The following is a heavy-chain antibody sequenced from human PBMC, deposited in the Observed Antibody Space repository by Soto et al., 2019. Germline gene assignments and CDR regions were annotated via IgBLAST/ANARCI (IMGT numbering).Heavy chain of an antibody. CDR3: AIHSGDTSLYYAFDI. D-gene: IGHD1-26*01. CDR1: GTFKSYA. V-gene: IGHV1-69*01. Sequence: QVQLVQSGAEVKKPGSSVKVSCKASGTFKSYAITCVRQAPGQGLEWMGVITPIFGTPNYAQKFQGRVTIATKESTSTADMEPSCMRSGDAAVYYCAIHSGDTSLYYAFDIWGPEKIVIFS. CDR2: ITPIFGTP. J-gene: IGHJ3*02.